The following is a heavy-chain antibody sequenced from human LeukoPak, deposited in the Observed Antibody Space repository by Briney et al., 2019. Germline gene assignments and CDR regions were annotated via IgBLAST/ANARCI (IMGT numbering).Heavy chain of an antibody. V-gene: IGHV1-2*02. Sequence: ASVKVSCKASGGTFSSYAISWVRQAPGQGLEWMGWINPNSGGTNYAQKFQGRVTMTRDTSISTTYMELSRLRSDDTAVYYCARVGNVDIVATTYFDYWGQGTLVTVSS. CDR3: ARVGNVDIVATTYFDY. CDR2: INPNSGGT. D-gene: IGHD5-12*01. CDR1: GGTFSSYA. J-gene: IGHJ4*02.